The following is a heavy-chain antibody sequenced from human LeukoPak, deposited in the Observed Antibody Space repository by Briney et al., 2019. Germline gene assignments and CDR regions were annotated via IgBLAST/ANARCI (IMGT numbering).Heavy chain of an antibody. CDR3: ARRVTTGPSDY. CDR1: GGSFSGYY. V-gene: IGHV4-34*01. CDR2: INRSGST. D-gene: IGHD4-17*01. J-gene: IGHJ4*02. Sequence: PSETLSLTCAVYGGSFSGYYWSWIRQPPGKGLEWIGEINRSGSTNYNPSLKSRVTISVDTSKNQFSLKLSSVTAADTAVYYCARRVTTGPSDYWGQGTLVTVSS.